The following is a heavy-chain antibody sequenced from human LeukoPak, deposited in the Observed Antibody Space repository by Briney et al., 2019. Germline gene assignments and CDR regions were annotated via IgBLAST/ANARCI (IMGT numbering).Heavy chain of an antibody. Sequence: GGSLRLSCAASGFIFTDYWMYWVRQAPGKGLVWVSRIKSDGSSTSYADSVKGRFTITRDSAKNTLYLQMNSLRAEDTAVYYCARGTGNYYGYWGQGTLVTVSS. CDR3: ARGTGNYYGY. J-gene: IGHJ4*02. CDR2: IKSDGSST. D-gene: IGHD3/OR15-3a*01. CDR1: GFIFTDYW. V-gene: IGHV3-74*01.